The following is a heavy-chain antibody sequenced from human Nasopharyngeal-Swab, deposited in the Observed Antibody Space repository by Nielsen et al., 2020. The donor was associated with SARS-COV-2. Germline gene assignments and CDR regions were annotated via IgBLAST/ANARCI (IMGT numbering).Heavy chain of an antibody. J-gene: IGHJ4*02. CDR3: AKDLRGPYFF. V-gene: IGHV3-23*01. D-gene: IGHD2/OR15-2a*01. CDR2: ISGSGAISGSGGST. CDR1: GYSFRTYG. Sequence: GGSLRLSCVASGYSFRTYGMSWVRQAPGKGLEWVAAISGSGAISGSGGSTYYADSVKGRFTISRDNSKNTVSLQMNSLRAEDTAVYYCAKDLRGPYFFWGQGTLVTVSS.